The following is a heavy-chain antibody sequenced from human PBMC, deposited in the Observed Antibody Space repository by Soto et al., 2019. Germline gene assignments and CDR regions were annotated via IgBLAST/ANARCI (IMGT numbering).Heavy chain of an antibody. V-gene: IGHV4-30-2*02. D-gene: IGHD2-21*01. J-gene: IGHJ4*02. Sequence: SETRSLTCSFSGGSIISGDYSGSWIRQPPGKGLEWIGFIYHSGSTYYNPSLKSRVTVSMDRSKNQVVLTMTYMDPVDTATYYCAHMIEGAFFDHWGQGTLVTVSS. CDR3: AHMIEGAFFDH. CDR1: GGSIISGDYS. CDR2: IYHSGST.